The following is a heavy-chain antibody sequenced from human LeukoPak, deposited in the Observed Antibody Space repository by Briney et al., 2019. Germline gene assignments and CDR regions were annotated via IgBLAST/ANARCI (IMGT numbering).Heavy chain of an antibody. CDR2: INPNSGGT. D-gene: IGHD6-19*01. V-gene: IGHV1-2*04. CDR3: ARDRRDSSGWYVPDY. CDR1: GYTFTSYA. Sequence: ASVKVSCKASGYTFTSYAMNWVRQAPGQGLEWMGWINPNSGGTNYAQKFQGWVTMTRDTSISTAYMELSRLRSDDTAVYYCARDRRDSSGWYVPDYWGRGTLVTVSS. J-gene: IGHJ4*02.